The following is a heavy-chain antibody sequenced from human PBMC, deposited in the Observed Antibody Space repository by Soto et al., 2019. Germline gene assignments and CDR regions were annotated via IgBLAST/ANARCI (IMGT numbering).Heavy chain of an antibody. Sequence: EVQLVESGGGLVQPGGSLRLSCAASGFTFSSYSMNWVRQAPGKGLEWVSYISSSSSTIYYADSVKGRFTISRDNAKNSLYLQMNSLRDEDTAVYYCARDFLGVRSGYYHGREVGFDCWGQGTLVTVSS. D-gene: IGHD3-22*01. CDR2: ISSSSSTI. J-gene: IGHJ4*02. V-gene: IGHV3-48*02. CDR1: GFTFSSYS. CDR3: ARDFLGVRSGYYHGREVGFDC.